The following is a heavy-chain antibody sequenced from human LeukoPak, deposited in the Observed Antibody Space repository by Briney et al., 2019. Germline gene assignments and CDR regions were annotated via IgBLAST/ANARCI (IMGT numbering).Heavy chain of an antibody. CDR3: ARGGSGSYYNSDFDY. J-gene: IGHJ4*02. CDR1: GGTFSSYA. CDR2: IIPIFGTA. D-gene: IGHD3-10*01. V-gene: IGHV1-69*01. Sequence: SVKVSCKASGGTFSSYAISWVRQAPEQGLEWMGGIIPIFGTANYAQKFQGRVTITADESTSTAYMELSSLRSEDTAVYYCARGGSGSYYNSDFDYWGQGTLVTVSS.